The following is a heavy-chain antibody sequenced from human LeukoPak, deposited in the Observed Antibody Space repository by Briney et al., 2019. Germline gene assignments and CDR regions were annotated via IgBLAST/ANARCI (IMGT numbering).Heavy chain of an antibody. CDR2: INTDGSST. D-gene: IGHD6-13*01. Sequence: GGSLRLSCAASGFTFSSYWMNWVRQAPGKGLVWVSRINTDGSSTSYADSVKGRFTISRDNAKNSLYLQMNSLRAEDTAVYYCARDYSSSWAGAFDIWGQGTMVTVSS. J-gene: IGHJ3*02. CDR3: ARDYSSSWAGAFDI. CDR1: GFTFSSYW. V-gene: IGHV3-74*01.